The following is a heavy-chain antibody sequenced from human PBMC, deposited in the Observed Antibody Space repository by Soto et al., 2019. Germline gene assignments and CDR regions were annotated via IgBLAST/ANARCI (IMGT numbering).Heavy chain of an antibody. Sequence: GGSLRLSCAASGFSFSSYSMNWVRQAPGKGLEWVSSISSRSSYIYYADSVKGRFTISRDNAKNSLYLQMNSLRAEDTAVYYCARDRSIAAAGPWFDPWGQGTLVTVSS. J-gene: IGHJ5*02. CDR1: GFSFSSYS. D-gene: IGHD6-13*01. CDR2: ISSRSSYI. CDR3: ARDRSIAAAGPWFDP. V-gene: IGHV3-21*01.